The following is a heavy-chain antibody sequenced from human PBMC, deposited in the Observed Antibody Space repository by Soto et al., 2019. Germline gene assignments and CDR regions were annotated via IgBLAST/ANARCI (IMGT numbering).Heavy chain of an antibody. CDR2: VYNSGST. J-gene: IGHJ4*02. CDR3: ARNYGDYVDY. Sequence: PSETLSLTCTVSGGSVSSGSYYWSWIRQPPGKALEWIGYVYNSGSTNYNPSLKSRITISVDTSKNQFSLKLSSVTAADTAVYYCARNYGDYVDYWGQGTLVTVSS. CDR1: GGSVSSGSYY. D-gene: IGHD4-17*01. V-gene: IGHV4-61*01.